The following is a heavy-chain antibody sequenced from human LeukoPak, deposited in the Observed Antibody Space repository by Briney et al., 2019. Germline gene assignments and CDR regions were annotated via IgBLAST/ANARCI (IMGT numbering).Heavy chain of an antibody. J-gene: IGHJ4*02. CDR3: AKDAVGATAYYFDY. CDR1: GFTFSTYA. Sequence: PGGSLRLSCAASGFTFSTYAMSWVRQAPGKGLEWVSAISGSGGDTYYAGSVKGRFTISRDNSKNTLYLQMNRLRAEDTAVYYCAKDAVGATAYYFDYWGQGTLVTVSS. V-gene: IGHV3-23*01. CDR2: ISGSGGDT. D-gene: IGHD1-26*01.